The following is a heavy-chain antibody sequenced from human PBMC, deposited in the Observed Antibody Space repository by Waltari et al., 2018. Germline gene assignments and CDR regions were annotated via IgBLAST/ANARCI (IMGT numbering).Heavy chain of an antibody. J-gene: IGHJ4*02. CDR3: ARTTITVFGVVVGALDN. CDR1: GDSVPSNSAA. CDR2: TYYRSKWYS. D-gene: IGHD3-3*01. V-gene: IGHV6-1*01. Sequence: QVQLQQSGPGLVTPSHTLSLTCPISGDSVPSNSAAWAWIRQSPSRGLEWLGRTYYRSKWYSHYAESVKSRMTINADTSKNEFSLQLTSVSPEDTGLYFCARTTITVFGVVVGALDNWGPGTLVAVSS.